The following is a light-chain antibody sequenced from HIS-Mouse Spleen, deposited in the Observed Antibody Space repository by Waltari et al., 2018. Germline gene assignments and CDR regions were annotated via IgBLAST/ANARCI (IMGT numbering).Light chain of an antibody. CDR2: EGS. CDR3: CSYAGSSTVV. V-gene: IGLV2-23*01. Sequence: QSALTQPASVSGSPGQSITISCTGTSSDVGSYNLVSWYQQHPGKAPKLMIYEGSKRHSGVSNRCAGSKSGNTASRTISGLQAEDEADYYCCSYAGSSTVVFGGGTKLTVL. CDR1: SSDVGSYNL. J-gene: IGLJ2*01.